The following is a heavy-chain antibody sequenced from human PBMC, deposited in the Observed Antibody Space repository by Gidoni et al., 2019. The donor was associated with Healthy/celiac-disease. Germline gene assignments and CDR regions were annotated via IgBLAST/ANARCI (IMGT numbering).Heavy chain of an antibody. CDR3: AKDKLPTGVTTVTRGAFDI. D-gene: IGHD4-17*01. CDR1: GFTFSSYG. Sequence: QVQLVESGGGVVQPGRSLRLSCAASGFTFSSYGMPWVRQAPGKGLEWVAVISYDGSNKYYADSVKGRFTISRDNSKNTLYLQMNSLRAEDTAVYYCAKDKLPTGVTTVTRGAFDIWGQGTMVTVSS. J-gene: IGHJ3*02. CDR2: ISYDGSNK. V-gene: IGHV3-30*18.